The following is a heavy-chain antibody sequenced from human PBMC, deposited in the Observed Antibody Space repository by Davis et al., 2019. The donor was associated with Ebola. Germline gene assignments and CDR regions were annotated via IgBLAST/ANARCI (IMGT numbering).Heavy chain of an antibody. CDR3: ARRPDDYIWGSYRYYYYGMDV. CDR2: IYYSGST. D-gene: IGHD3-16*02. Sequence: SETLSLTCTVSGGSISSYYWSWIRQPPGKGLEWIGYIYYSGSTNYNPSLKSRVTISVDKSKNQFSLKLSSVTAADTAVYYCARRPDDYIWGSYRYYYYGMDVWGQGTTVTVSS. CDR1: GGSISSYY. V-gene: IGHV4-59*12. J-gene: IGHJ6*02.